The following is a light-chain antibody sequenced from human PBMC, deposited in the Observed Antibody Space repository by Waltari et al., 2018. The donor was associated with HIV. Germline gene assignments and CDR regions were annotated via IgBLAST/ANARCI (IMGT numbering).Light chain of an antibody. CDR3: SSFAGSNNLGV. Sequence: QSALTQPPSASGSPGQSVNIPCTGTSSDIGGYNYVSWYQQHPGKAPKLMIYEVSKRPSGVPDRFSGSKSGNTASLTVSGLQAEDEADYYCSSFAGSNNLGVFGGGTKLTVL. CDR2: EVS. J-gene: IGLJ3*02. CDR1: SSDIGGYNY. V-gene: IGLV2-8*01.